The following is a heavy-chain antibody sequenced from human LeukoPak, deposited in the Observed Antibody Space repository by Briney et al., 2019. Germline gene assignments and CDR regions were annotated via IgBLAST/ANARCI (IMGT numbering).Heavy chain of an antibody. CDR2: INHSGST. CDR1: GGSFSGYY. J-gene: IGHJ4*02. CDR3: ARGKRYYESSGELDY. D-gene: IGHD3-22*01. Sequence: SETLSLTCAVYGGSFSGYYWSWIRQPPGKGLEWIGEINHSGSTNYNPSLKSRVTISVDTSKNQFSLKLSSVTAADTAVYYCARGKRYYESSGELDYWGQGTLVTVSS. V-gene: IGHV4-34*01.